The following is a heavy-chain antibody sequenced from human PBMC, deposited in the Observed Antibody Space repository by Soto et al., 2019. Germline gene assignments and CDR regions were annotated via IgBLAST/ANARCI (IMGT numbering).Heavy chain of an antibody. Sequence: QVQLVESGGGVVQPGGSLRLSCAASGLRFSSYGIYWVRQAPGKGLQWVAVIWFDGSKQYYADSVKGRFNISRDNSKNTVYLQMNSLRADDTAVYYCARELLYGSGSRDFHYYGMDVWGQGTTVTVSS. CDR2: IWFDGSKQ. D-gene: IGHD3-10*01. CDR3: ARELLYGSGSRDFHYYGMDV. J-gene: IGHJ6*02. CDR1: GLRFSSYG. V-gene: IGHV3-33*01.